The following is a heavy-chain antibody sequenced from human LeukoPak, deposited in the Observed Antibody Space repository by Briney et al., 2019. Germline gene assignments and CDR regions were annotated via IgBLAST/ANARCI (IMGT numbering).Heavy chain of an antibody. J-gene: IGHJ4*02. V-gene: IGHV3-7*03. Sequence: GGSLRLSCAASGFTFSSYWMSWVRQAPGKGLEWVANIKQDGSEKYYVDSVKGRLTISRDNAKNSLYLQMDSLRAEDTAVYYCARDGDMVSFDYWGQGTLVTVSS. CDR2: IKQDGSEK. D-gene: IGHD3-10*01. CDR1: GFTFSSYW. CDR3: ARDGDMVSFDY.